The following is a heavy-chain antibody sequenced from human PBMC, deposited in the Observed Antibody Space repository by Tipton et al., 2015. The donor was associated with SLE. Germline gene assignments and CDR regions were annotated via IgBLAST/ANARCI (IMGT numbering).Heavy chain of an antibody. CDR3: ARLPPGTRIAAAGWDY. V-gene: IGHV4-34*01. CDR1: GGSFSGYY. J-gene: IGHJ4*02. D-gene: IGHD6-13*01. CDR2: INHSGST. Sequence: TLSLTCAVYGGSFSGYYWSWIRQPPGRGLEWIGEINHSGSTNYNPSLKSRVTISVDTSKNQFSLKLGSVTAADTAVYYCARLPPGTRIAAAGWDYWGQGTLVTVSS.